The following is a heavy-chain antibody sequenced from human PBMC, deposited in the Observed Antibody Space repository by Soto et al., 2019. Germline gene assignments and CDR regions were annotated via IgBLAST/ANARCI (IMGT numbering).Heavy chain of an antibody. J-gene: IGHJ6*02. CDR1: GFTFSSYS. Sequence: EVQLVESGGGLVKPGGSLRLSCAASGFTFSSYSMNWVRQAPGKGLEWVSSISSSSSYIYYADSVKGRFTISRDNAKNSLYLQMNRLRAEDTAVYYCARDPHYYGMDVWGQGTTVTVSS. CDR3: ARDPHYYGMDV. CDR2: ISSSSSYI. V-gene: IGHV3-21*01.